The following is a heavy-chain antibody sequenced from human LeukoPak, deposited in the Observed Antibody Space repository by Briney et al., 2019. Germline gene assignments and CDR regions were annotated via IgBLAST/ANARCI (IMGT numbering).Heavy chain of an antibody. Sequence: SETLSLTCTVSSYSISSGYYWGWIRQPPGKGLEWIGSVSHTGRTYYNPSLRSRVTISVDTSKNQFSLKLSSVTAADTAVYYCASDPQYSSGLNWFDPWGQGTLVTVSS. D-gene: IGHD6-19*01. CDR1: SYSISSGYY. V-gene: IGHV4-38-2*02. CDR3: ASDPQYSSGLNWFDP. CDR2: VSHTGRT. J-gene: IGHJ5*02.